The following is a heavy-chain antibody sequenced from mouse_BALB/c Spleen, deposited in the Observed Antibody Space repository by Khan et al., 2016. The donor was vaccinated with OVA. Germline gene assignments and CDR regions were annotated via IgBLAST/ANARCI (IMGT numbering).Heavy chain of an antibody. D-gene: IGHD1-2*01. CDR1: GYSITSGYG. CDR3: ARTARIKS. Sequence: VQLKESGPGLVKPSQSLSLTCTVTGYSITSGYGWNWIRQFPGNKLEWMGYISYSGSTNYNPSPKSRISITRDTSKNQFFLQLNSVTTEDTATYYCARTARIKSWGQGTTLTVSS. V-gene: IGHV3-2*02. J-gene: IGHJ2*01. CDR2: ISYSGST.